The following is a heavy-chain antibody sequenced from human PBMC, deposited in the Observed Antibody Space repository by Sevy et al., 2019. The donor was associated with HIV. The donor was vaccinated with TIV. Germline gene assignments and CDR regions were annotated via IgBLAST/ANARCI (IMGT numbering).Heavy chain of an antibody. J-gene: IGHJ3*02. CDR2: IRYDGTTK. D-gene: IGHD3-10*01. Sequence: GGSLRLSCAASGFTFSTYGMHWVRQAPGKGLEWVIFIRYDGTTKYYADSVKGRFTVSRDNSKNTLYLQMNSLRAEDTAVYYCVKGLGMVQGALLSDDIWGQGTKVTVSS. CDR3: VKGLGMVQGALLSDDI. V-gene: IGHV3-30*02. CDR1: GFTFSTYG.